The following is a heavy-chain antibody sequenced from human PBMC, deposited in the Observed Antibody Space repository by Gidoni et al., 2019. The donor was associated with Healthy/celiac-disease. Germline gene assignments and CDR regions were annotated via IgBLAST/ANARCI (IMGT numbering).Heavy chain of an antibody. J-gene: IGHJ5*02. V-gene: IGHV4-39*07. CDR3: ARKTLLWFGELLWNNWFDP. CDR2: IYYSGST. D-gene: IGHD3-10*01. CDR1: VGSISRSMYS. Sequence: QLQLQESGPGLVKPSETLSLTCTVSVGSISRSMYSWGWIRQPPGKGLEWIGSIYYSGSTYYNPSLKSRVTISVDTSKNQFSLKLSSVTAADTAVYYCARKTLLWFGELLWNNWFDPWGQGTLVTVSS.